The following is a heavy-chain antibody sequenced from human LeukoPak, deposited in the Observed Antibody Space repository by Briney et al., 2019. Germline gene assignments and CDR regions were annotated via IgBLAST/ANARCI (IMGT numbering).Heavy chain of an antibody. D-gene: IGHD6-19*01. V-gene: IGHV3-21*01. CDR2: ISSSSSYI. Sequence: PGGSLRLSCAASGFTFSSYSMNWVRQAPGKGLEWVSSISSSSSYIYYADSVKGRFTISRDNAKNSLYLQMNSLRTEDTAVYYCARVSGKEWLVRHYYYMDVWGKGTTVTVSS. CDR1: GFTFSSYS. J-gene: IGHJ6*03. CDR3: ARVSGKEWLVRHYYYMDV.